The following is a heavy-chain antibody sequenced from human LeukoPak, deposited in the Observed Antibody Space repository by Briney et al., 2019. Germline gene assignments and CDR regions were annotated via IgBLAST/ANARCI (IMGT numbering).Heavy chain of an antibody. CDR2: ISSSGST. CDR3: ARGPYSYDSSGAFDI. D-gene: IGHD3-22*01. V-gene: IGHV4-39*07. Sequence: SETLSLTCTVSGGSISSSSYYWGWICQPPGKGLEWIGRISSSGSTNYNPSLKSRVTISVDTSKNQFSLKLSSVTAADTAVYFCARGPYSYDSSGAFDIWGQGTMVTVSS. CDR1: GGSISSSSYY. J-gene: IGHJ3*02.